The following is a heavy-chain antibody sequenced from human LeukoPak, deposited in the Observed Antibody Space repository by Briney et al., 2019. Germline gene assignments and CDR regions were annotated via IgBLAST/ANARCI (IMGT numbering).Heavy chain of an antibody. V-gene: IGHV4-38-2*02. CDR1: GGSMSTYY. CDR3: ARGPPNGHYDTSGYYVPACFDY. CDR2: IYHSGIT. D-gene: IGHD3-22*01. J-gene: IGHJ4*02. Sequence: SETLSLTCTVSGGSMSTYYWSWIRQPPGKGLEWFGSIYHSGITYYNPSLKSRVTISVDTSENQFSLKLSSVTAADTAVYYCARGPPNGHYDTSGYYVPACFDYWGQGTLVTVSS.